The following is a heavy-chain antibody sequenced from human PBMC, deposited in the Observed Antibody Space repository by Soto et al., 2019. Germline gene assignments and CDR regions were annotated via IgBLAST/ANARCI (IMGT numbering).Heavy chain of an antibody. D-gene: IGHD3-3*01. J-gene: IGHJ6*02. CDR1: GFTFSVYS. Sequence: VGSLRLSCGASGFTFSVYSMNWVRQAPGKGLEWVSSISSSSNYIYYSDSMKGRFTISRDNAKNPLYLQMNSLRAEDTAVYYCARDTDFWSGLSGRPESAMDVWGQGTTVTVSS. CDR3: ARDTDFWSGLSGRPESAMDV. CDR2: ISSSSNYI. V-gene: IGHV3-21*01.